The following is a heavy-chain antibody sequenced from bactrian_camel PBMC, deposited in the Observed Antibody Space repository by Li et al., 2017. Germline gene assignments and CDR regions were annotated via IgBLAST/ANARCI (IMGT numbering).Heavy chain of an antibody. J-gene: IGHJ4*01. CDR1: GYTLSSFC. CDR2: IDTLGSIT. Sequence: VQLVESGGGSVQAGGSLRLSCAASGYTLSSFCMGWFRQAPGKEREGVAHIDTLGSITTYADSVKGRFTISRDNGRNTLYLQMDDLKPEDSATYYCAAHNVYPCDFEGLKSGCWGRGTQVTVS. CDR3: AAHNVYPCDFEGLKSGC. D-gene: IGHD4*01. V-gene: IGHV3S42*01.